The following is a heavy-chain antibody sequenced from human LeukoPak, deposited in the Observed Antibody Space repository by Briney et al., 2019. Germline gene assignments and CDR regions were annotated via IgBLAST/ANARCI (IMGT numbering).Heavy chain of an antibody. CDR1: GGSFSGYY. Sequence: SETLSLTCAVYGGSFSGYYWSWIRQPPGKGPEWIGEINHSGSTNYNPSLKSRVTISVDTSKNQFSLKLSSVTAADTAVYYCASLSDLRYFDWTDAFDIWGQGTMVTVSS. CDR2: INHSGST. CDR3: ASLSDLRYFDWTDAFDI. V-gene: IGHV4-34*01. D-gene: IGHD3-9*01. J-gene: IGHJ3*02.